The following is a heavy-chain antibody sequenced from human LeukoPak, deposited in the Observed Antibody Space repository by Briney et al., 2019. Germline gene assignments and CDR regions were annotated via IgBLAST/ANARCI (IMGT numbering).Heavy chain of an antibody. CDR2: IYYTGST. Sequence: SETLSLTCSVSGGSISTYYWSRIRQPPGKGLEWIGYIYYTGSTNYNPSFKGRVTISVDASKNLFSLELSSVTAADTAVYYCARRRAYIDNWYYFDSWGQGTLVTVSS. CDR3: ARRRAYIDNWYYFDS. CDR1: GGSISTYY. V-gene: IGHV4-59*08. D-gene: IGHD1-1*01. J-gene: IGHJ4*02.